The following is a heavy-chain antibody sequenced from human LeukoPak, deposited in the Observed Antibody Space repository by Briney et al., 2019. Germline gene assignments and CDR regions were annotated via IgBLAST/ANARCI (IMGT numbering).Heavy chain of an antibody. V-gene: IGHV4-38-2*02. CDR1: GYSISSGYY. CDR2: IYHSGST. CDR3: ARVRGQQLVDY. D-gene: IGHD6-13*01. J-gene: IGHJ4*02. Sequence: SETLSLTCTVSGYSISSGYYWGWIRQPPGKGLEWIGSIYHSGSTYYNPSLKSRVTISVDTSKNQFSLKLSSVTAADTAVYYCARVRGQQLVDYWGQGTLVTVSS.